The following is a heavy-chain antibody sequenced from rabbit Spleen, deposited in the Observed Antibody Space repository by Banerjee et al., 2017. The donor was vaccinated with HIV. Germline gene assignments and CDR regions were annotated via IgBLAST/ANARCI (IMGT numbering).Heavy chain of an antibody. CDR3: ARDYAATSDYIFNL. Sequence: EESGGDLVKPEGSLTLTCTASGFSFSNNYWICWVRQAPGKGLEWIACIYDGSGGSTYYASWAKGRFTISKTSSTTVTLQMTSLTAADTATYFCARDYAATSDYIFNLWGQGTLVTVS. J-gene: IGHJ4*01. CDR1: GFSFSNNYW. V-gene: IGHV1S45*01. CDR2: IYDGSGGST. D-gene: IGHD8-1*01.